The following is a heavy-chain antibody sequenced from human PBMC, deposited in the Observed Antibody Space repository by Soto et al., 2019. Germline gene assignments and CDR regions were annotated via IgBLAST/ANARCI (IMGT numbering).Heavy chain of an antibody. J-gene: IGHJ4*02. V-gene: IGHV4-59*08. CDR2: VFDSGST. CDR3: ARHSGGYSYGWFDY. D-gene: IGHD5-18*01. CDR1: GGSISSYF. Sequence: QVQLHESGPGLVKPSETLSLTCTVSGGSISSYFWSWIRQPPGKGLEWIGYVFDSGSTNYNPSLKSRVTISVDTSKKQFSLKLSSVTAADTAVYYCARHSGGYSYGWFDYWGQGTLVTVSS.